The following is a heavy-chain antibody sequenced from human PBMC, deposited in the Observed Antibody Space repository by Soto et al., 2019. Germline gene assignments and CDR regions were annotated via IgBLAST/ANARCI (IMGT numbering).Heavy chain of an antibody. D-gene: IGHD2-15*01. J-gene: IGHJ1*01. CDR2: ISSSSSPR. V-gene: IGHV3-48*02. Sequence: EVQLVESGGGVIQPGGSLRLSCAASGFTFSTYGMNWVRQAPGKGLEWISYISSSSSPRYYADSVKGRFTVSRDNGKNSLYLQMNNLSDKDTAVYYCPRDIGGGGSQHWGQGTLVIVSS. CDR3: PRDIGGGGSQH. CDR1: GFTFSTYG.